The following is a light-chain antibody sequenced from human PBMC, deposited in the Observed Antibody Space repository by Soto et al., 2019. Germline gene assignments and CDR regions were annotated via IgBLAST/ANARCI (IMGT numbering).Light chain of an antibody. CDR1: QSVGSTN. Sequence: EIVLTQSPGTLSLSPGERATLSCGASQSVGSTNLAWYQQKPGQAPRLLIYGTSSRPIGIPDRFSGSGSGTDSTLTISRLEPEDFAVYYCQQYDNSRWTFGQGTRVEIK. CDR2: GTS. V-gene: IGKV3-20*01. J-gene: IGKJ1*01. CDR3: QQYDNSRWT.